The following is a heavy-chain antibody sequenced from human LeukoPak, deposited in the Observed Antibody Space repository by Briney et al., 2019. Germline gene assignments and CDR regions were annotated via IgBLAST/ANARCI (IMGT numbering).Heavy chain of an antibody. CDR3: AKGRSRGSSSSIDY. CDR2: ISYDGSNK. CDR1: GFTFSSYG. Sequence: GGSLRLSCAASGFTFSSYGMHWVRQAPGKGLEWVAVISYDGSNKYYADSVKGRFTISRDNSKNTLYLQMNGLRAEDTAVYYCAKGRSRGSSSSIDYWGQGTLVTVSS. V-gene: IGHV3-30*18. J-gene: IGHJ4*02. D-gene: IGHD6-6*01.